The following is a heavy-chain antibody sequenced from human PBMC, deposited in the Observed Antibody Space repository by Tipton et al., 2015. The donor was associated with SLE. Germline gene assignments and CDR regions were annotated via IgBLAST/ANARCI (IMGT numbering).Heavy chain of an antibody. CDR1: GGSISSYY. D-gene: IGHD6-13*01. Sequence: GLVKPSETLSLTCTVSGGSISSYYWSWIRQPPGKGLEWIGEINHSGSTNYNPSLKSRVTISVDTSKNQFSLKLSSVTAADTAVYYCASRSSWTLDWFFDVWGRGTLVTVSS. CDR3: ASRSSWTLDWFFDV. CDR2: INHSGST. J-gene: IGHJ2*01. V-gene: IGHV4-34*01.